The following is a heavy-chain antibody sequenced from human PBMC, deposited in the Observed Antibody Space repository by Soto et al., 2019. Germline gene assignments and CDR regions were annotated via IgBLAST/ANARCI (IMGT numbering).Heavy chain of an antibody. Sequence: GGSLRLSCAASGFTFSSYAMHWVRQAPGKGLEWVAVISYDGSNKYYADSVKGRFTISRDNSKNTLYLKMNSLRAEDTAVYYCARDGGYSSSNGMDVWGQGTTVTVSS. CDR3: ARDGGYSSSNGMDV. CDR2: ISYDGSNK. V-gene: IGHV3-30-3*01. CDR1: GFTFSSYA. D-gene: IGHD6-13*01. J-gene: IGHJ6*02.